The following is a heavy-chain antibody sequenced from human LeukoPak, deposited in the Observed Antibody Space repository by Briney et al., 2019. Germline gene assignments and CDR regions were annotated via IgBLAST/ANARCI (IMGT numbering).Heavy chain of an antibody. J-gene: IGHJ4*02. Sequence: SETLSLTCAVYGGSFSGYYWSWIRQPPGKGLEWIGEINHSGSTNYNPSLKSRVTISVDTSKNQFSLKLSSVTAADTAVYCCARGPRVWGSYRWHFDYWGQGTLVTVSS. D-gene: IGHD3-16*02. CDR3: ARGPRVWGSYRWHFDY. CDR2: INHSGST. CDR1: GGSFSGYY. V-gene: IGHV4-34*01.